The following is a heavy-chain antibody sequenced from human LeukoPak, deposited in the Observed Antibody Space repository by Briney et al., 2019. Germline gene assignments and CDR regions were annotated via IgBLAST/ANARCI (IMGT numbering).Heavy chain of an antibody. CDR3: ARDTSAWRYGMGV. J-gene: IGHJ6*02. CDR1: GFTFSSHW. Sequence: GGSLRLSCEASGFTFSSHWMSWVRQAPGKGLEWVAITKQDGSEKDYVDSVTGRFTISRDNAKNSLYLQMNSLRDEDTAVYYCARDTSAWRYGMGVWGQGTTVTVSS. CDR2: TKQDGSEK. D-gene: IGHD6-19*01. V-gene: IGHV3-7*01.